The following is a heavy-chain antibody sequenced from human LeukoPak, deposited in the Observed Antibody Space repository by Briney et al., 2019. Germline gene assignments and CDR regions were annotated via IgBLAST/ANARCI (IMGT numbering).Heavy chain of an antibody. CDR1: GGSFSGYY. CDR2: INHSGST. D-gene: IGHD6-19*01. V-gene: IGHV4-34*01. Sequence: SETLSLTCAVYGGSFSGYYWSRIRQPPGKGLEWIGEINHSGSTNYNPSLKSRVTISVDTSKNQFSLKLSSVTAADTAVYYRARGRIAVAGTRDYFDYWGQGTLVTVSS. J-gene: IGHJ4*02. CDR3: ARGRIAVAGTRDYFDY.